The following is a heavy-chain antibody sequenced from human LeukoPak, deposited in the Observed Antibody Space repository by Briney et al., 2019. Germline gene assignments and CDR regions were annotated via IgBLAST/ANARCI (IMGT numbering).Heavy chain of an antibody. D-gene: IGHD3/OR15-3a*01. CDR1: GFTFSSYS. CDR3: ARSPERLGQGYLDS. Sequence: GGSLRLSCAASGFTFSSYSMHWVCQAPGKGLQWLTLISYHGSNKDYTDSVKGRFIISRDNSKNTLFLQMNSLRTEDTAIYFCARSPERLGQGYLDSWGQGTLVTVSS. CDR2: ISYHGSNK. J-gene: IGHJ4*02. V-gene: IGHV3-30*04.